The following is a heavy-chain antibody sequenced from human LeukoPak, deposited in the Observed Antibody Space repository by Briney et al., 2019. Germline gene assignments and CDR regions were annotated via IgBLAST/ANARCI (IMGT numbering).Heavy chain of an antibody. V-gene: IGHV1-2*04. CDR3: ARGGVPAAIQVAYYFDY. CDR2: INPNSGGT. Sequence: GASVKVSCKASGYTFTGYYMHWVRQAPGQGLEWMGWINPNSGGTNYAQKFQGWVTMTRDTSISTAYMELSRLRSDDTAVYYCARGGVPAAIQVAYYFDYWGQGTLVTVSS. D-gene: IGHD2-2*02. J-gene: IGHJ4*02. CDR1: GYTFTGYY.